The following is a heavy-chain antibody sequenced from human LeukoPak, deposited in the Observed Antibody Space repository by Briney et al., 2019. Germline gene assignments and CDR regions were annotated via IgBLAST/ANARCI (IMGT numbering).Heavy chain of an antibody. J-gene: IGHJ4*02. V-gene: IGHV3-7*01. CDR2: INHDGSEK. D-gene: IGHD2-2*02. CDR1: GFTFSSYW. CDR3: ARHGQYCSSTNCYSGNDY. Sequence: GGSLRLSCAASGFTFSSYWMSWVRQAPGKGLEWVANINHDGSEKYYVDSVKGRFTIPRDNAKNSLYLQMNSLRAEDTAVYYCARHGQYCSSTNCYSGNDYWGQGALVTVSS.